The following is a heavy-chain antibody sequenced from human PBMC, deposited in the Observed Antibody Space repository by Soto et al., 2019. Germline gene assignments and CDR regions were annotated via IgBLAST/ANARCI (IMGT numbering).Heavy chain of an antibody. Sequence: ISCKGSGYSFSSHWIGWVRQMPGKGLDWMGIIYPGDSDTRYSPSFLGQVTISADKSINTAYLQWSSLKASDTAMYYCARQGNGAEGFDFWGQGALVTVSS. D-gene: IGHD4-17*01. CDR1: GYSFSSHW. J-gene: IGHJ4*02. CDR3: ARQGNGAEGFDF. V-gene: IGHV5-51*01. CDR2: IYPGDSDT.